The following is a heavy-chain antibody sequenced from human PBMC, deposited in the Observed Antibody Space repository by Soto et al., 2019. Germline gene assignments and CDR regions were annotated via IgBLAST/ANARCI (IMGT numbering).Heavy chain of an antibody. Sequence: SETLSLTCTVSGGSISSGGYYWSWIRQHPGKGLEWIGYIYYSGSTYYNPSLKSRVTISVDTSKNQFSLKLSSVTAADTAVYYCARSLPITVTTGRYYFYYGMDVWGQGTTVPASS. J-gene: IGHJ6*02. V-gene: IGHV4-31*03. CDR2: IYYSGST. CDR1: GGSISSGGYY. CDR3: ARSLPITVTTGRYYFYYGMDV. D-gene: IGHD4-17*01.